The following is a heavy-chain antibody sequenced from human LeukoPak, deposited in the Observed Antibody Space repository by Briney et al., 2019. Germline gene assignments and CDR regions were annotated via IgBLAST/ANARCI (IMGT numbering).Heavy chain of an antibody. CDR3: ARGWTTWYGFDC. J-gene: IGHJ4*02. CDR1: GGSISSYY. Sequence: PSETLSLACTVSGGSISSYYWSWIRQTPGKGLEWIAYMYDSGSTNYNPSLKSRLSISIDTSKNQFSLKLSSVTAADTAVYYCARGWTTWYGFDCWGQGTLVTVSS. V-gene: IGHV4-59*01. D-gene: IGHD6-13*01. CDR2: MYDSGST.